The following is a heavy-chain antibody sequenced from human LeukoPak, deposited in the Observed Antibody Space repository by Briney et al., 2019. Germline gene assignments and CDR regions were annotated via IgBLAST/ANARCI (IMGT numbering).Heavy chain of an antibody. V-gene: IGHV4-61*02. D-gene: IGHD3-10*01. CDR1: GDSISSGIYF. Sequence: PSETLSLTCTVSGDSISSGIYFWTWIRQPAGKGLEWIGRIYTSGSTNHNPSLKSRVTISFDTSKNQFSLRLSSVTAADTAVYYCARAKGTYGVDYWGQGILVTVSS. CDR3: ARAKGTYGVDY. J-gene: IGHJ4*02. CDR2: IYTSGST.